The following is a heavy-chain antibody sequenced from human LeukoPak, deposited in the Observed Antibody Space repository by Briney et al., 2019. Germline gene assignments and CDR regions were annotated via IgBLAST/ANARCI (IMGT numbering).Heavy chain of an antibody. CDR3: ARVLYYYDSSGYHHPYYFDY. D-gene: IGHD3-22*01. Sequence: ASVKVSCKASGYTFTGYYMHWVRQAPGQGLEWMGWINPNSGGTNYAKKFQGRVTMTRDTSISTAYMELSRLRSDDTAVYYCARVLYYYDSSGYHHPYYFDYWGQGTLVTVSS. CDR1: GYTFTGYY. CDR2: INPNSGGT. V-gene: IGHV1-2*02. J-gene: IGHJ4*02.